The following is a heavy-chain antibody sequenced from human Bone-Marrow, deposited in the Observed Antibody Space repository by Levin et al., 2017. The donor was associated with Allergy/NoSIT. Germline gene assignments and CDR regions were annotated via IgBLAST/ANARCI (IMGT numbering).Heavy chain of an antibody. CDR3: ARDSSPYCNGTTCYDAFDI. CDR2: IKEDGSVN. J-gene: IGHJ3*02. V-gene: IGHV3-7*01. D-gene: IGHD2-2*01. CDR1: GFTFSSAW. Sequence: LSLTCAASGFTFSSAWMTWVRQAPGKGLEWVANIKEDGSVNHYVDSVKGRFTISRDNAKSSLYLQMNSLRAEDTAVYYCARDSSPYCNGTTCYDAFDIWGQGTMVTVSS.